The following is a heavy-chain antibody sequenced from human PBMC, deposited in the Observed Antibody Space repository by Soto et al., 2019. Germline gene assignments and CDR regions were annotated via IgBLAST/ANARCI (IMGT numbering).Heavy chain of an antibody. CDR2: VYYSGTT. Sequence: PSETLSLTCTVSGGSIDSGDYYWSWIRQPPGKGLEWIGYVYYSGTTNYNPFLKSRVTLALDKSKNQFSLKMNSVTAADTAVYDCARDVIASLHYFDPWGQGTLVTV. D-gene: IGHD1-26*01. V-gene: IGHV4-61*08. J-gene: IGHJ5*02. CDR1: GGSIDSGDYY. CDR3: ARDVIASLHYFDP.